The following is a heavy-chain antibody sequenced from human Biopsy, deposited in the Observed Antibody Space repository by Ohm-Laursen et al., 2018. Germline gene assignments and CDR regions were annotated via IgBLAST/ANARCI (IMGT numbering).Heavy chain of an antibody. V-gene: IGHV4-59*08. J-gene: IGHJ2*01. D-gene: IGHD1-26*01. CDR3: ARHAPSYSGSYWRYFDL. CDR1: RDSISNYY. CDR2: IYCTGST. Sequence: SDTLSLTCTVSRDSISNYYWTWIRQSPGKGLEWIGYIYCTGSTNYNPSLKSRVTISVDTSMNHLSLRLTSVTAADTAVYYCARHAPSYSGSYWRYFDLWGRGTLVTVSS.